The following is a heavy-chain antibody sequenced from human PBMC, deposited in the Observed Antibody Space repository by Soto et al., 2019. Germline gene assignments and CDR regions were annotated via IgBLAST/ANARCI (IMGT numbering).Heavy chain of an antibody. CDR1: GFIFRNYW. D-gene: IGHD3-16*02. V-gene: IGHV3-7*03. J-gene: IGHJ5*02. CDR2: IKEDGSEK. CDR3: ARYRSLDT. Sequence: PXGSLRLSCSDSGFIFRNYWMSWVRQAPGMGLQWVASIKEDGSEKYYVDPVKGRFTISRENAKNSLYLQMNSLRAEDTAVYYCARYRSLDTWGQGILVTVSS.